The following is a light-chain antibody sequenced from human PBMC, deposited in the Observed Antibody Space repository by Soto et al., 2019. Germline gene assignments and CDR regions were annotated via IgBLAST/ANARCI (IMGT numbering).Light chain of an antibody. CDR1: QSVSSSY. J-gene: IGKJ4*01. V-gene: IGKV3-20*01. CDR2: GAS. Sequence: EIVLTKSPGTLSLSPGERATLSCRASQSVSSSYLAWYQQKPGQAPRLLIYGASSRATGIPDRFSGSGSGTDFNLTISRLEPEGFAVYYCQQYGSSPLTFGGGTKVEIK. CDR3: QQYGSSPLT.